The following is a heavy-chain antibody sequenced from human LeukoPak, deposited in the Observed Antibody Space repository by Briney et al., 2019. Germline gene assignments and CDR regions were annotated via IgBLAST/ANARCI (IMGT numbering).Heavy chain of an antibody. CDR3: AKDADYDFWSGYLVDY. V-gene: IGHV3-74*01. D-gene: IGHD3-3*01. CDR2: INSDGSST. CDR1: GFTYSSYW. Sequence: GGSLRLSCAASGFTYSSYWMHWVRQAPGKGLVWVSRINSDGSSTSYADSVKGRFTISRDNSKNTLYLQMNSLRAEDTAVYYCAKDADYDFWSGYLVDYWGQGTLVTVSS. J-gene: IGHJ4*02.